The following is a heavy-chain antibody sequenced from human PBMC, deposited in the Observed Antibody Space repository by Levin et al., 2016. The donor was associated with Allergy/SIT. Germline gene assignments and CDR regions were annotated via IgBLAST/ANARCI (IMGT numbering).Heavy chain of an antibody. CDR3: ARQDDCGGDCYRAFDI. V-gene: IGHV4-30-4*01. D-gene: IGHD2-21*02. Sequence: WIRQPPGKGLEWIGYIYYSGSTYYNPSLKSRVTISVDTSKNQFSLKLSSVTAADTAVYYCARQDDCGGDCYRAFDIWGQGTMVTVSS. CDR2: IYYSGST. J-gene: IGHJ3*02.